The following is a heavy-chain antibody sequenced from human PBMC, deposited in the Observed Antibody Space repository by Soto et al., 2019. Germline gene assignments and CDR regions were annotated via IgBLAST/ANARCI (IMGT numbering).Heavy chain of an antibody. CDR2: INHSGST. Sequence: SETLSLTCAVYGGSFSGYYWSWIRQPPGKGLEWIGEINHSGSTNYNPSLKSRVTISVDTSKNQFSLKRSSVTAADTAVYYCARNRRIQLWLSWFDPWGQGTLVTVSS. D-gene: IGHD5-18*01. CDR3: ARNRRIQLWLSWFDP. CDR1: GGSFSGYY. J-gene: IGHJ5*02. V-gene: IGHV4-34*01.